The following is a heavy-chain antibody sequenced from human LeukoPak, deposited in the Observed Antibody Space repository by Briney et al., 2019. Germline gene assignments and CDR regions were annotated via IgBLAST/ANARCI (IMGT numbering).Heavy chain of an antibody. CDR1: GFTFSSYG. V-gene: IGHV3-30*18. Sequence: GGSLRLSCAASGFTFSSYGMHWVRQAPGKGLEWVAVISYDGSNKYYADSVKGRFTISRDNSKNTLYLQMNSLRAEDTAVYYCAKVYLGPGFGAFDIWGQGTMVTVSS. CDR2: ISYDGSNK. CDR3: AKVYLGPGFGAFDI. D-gene: IGHD2-15*01. J-gene: IGHJ3*02.